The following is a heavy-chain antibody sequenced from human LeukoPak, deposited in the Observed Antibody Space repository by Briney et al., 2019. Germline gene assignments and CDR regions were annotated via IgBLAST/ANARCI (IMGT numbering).Heavy chain of an antibody. CDR2: ISGSGGDT. CDR1: GFSFGSYP. J-gene: IGHJ4*02. V-gene: IGHV3-23*01. D-gene: IGHD1-26*01. CDR3: AKKGATTGDFDY. Sequence: AGGSLRLSCVVSGFSFGSYPMSWVRQAPGKGPEWVSAISGSGGDTYYADSVKGRFTISRDNSKNTLYLQMNSLGAEDTAVYYCAKKGATTGDFDYWGQGTLVTVSS.